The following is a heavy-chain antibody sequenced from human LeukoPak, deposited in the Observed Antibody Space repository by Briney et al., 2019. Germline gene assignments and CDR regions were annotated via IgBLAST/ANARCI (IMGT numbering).Heavy chain of an antibody. D-gene: IGHD3-22*01. J-gene: IGHJ4*02. CDR3: ARSYDSSGYFDY. CDR2: INPNSGGT. Sequence: ASVKVSCKASGYTFTGYYMHWVRQAPGQGLEWMGWINPNSGGTNYAQKFQGRVTVTRDTSISTAYMELGRLRSDDTAVYYCARSYDSSGYFDYWGQGTLVTVSS. V-gene: IGHV1-2*02. CDR1: GYTFTGYY.